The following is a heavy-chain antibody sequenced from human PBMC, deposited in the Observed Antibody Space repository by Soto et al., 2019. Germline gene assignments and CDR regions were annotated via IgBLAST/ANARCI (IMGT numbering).Heavy chain of an antibody. CDR3: ATLSSCSGGSCSYFDY. CDR1: GFTFSSYG. CDR2: ISYDGSNK. Sequence: QVQLVESGGGVVQPGRSLRLSCAASGFTFSSYGMHWVRQAPGKGLEWVAVISYDGSNKYYADSVKGRFTISRDNSKITLYLQMNSLRAEDTAVYYCATLSSCSGGSCSYFDYWGQGTLVTVSS. V-gene: IGHV3-30*03. D-gene: IGHD2-15*01. J-gene: IGHJ4*02.